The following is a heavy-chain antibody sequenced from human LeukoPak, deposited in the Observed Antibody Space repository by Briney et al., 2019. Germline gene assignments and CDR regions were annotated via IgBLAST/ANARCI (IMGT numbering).Heavy chain of an antibody. CDR2: IYTSGST. J-gene: IGHJ5*02. D-gene: IGHD3-10*01. CDR1: GGSISSGSYY. V-gene: IGHV4-61*02. Sequence: PSETLSLTCTVSGGSISSGSYYWSWIRQPAGKGLEWIGRIYTSGSTNYNPSLKSRVTISVDTSKNQFSLKLNSVTAADTAVYYCARGGFTMVRGVIRWFDPWGQGTLVTVSS. CDR3: ARGGFTMVRGVIRWFDP.